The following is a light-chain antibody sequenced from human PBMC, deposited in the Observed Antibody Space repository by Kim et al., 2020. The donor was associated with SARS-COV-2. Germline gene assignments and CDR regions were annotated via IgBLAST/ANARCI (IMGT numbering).Light chain of an antibody. Sequence: GQKVTISCSGSSSNIGNNYVSWYQQLPGTAPKLLIYDNNKRPSGIPDRFSGSKSGTSATLGITGLQTGDEADYYCGTWDSSLSAWVFGGGTQLPS. CDR2: DNN. V-gene: IGLV1-51*01. CDR1: SSNIGNNY. J-gene: IGLJ3*02. CDR3: GTWDSSLSAWV.